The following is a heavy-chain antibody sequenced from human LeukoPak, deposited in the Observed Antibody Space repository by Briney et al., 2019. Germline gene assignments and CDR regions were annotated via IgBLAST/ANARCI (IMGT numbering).Heavy chain of an antibody. V-gene: IGHV4-59*13. CDR2: IYHSGSS. D-gene: IGHD2/OR15-2a*01. J-gene: IGHJ4*02. Sequence: SETLSLTCTVSGDSINNYYWSWIRQPPGRGLEWIGHIYHSGSSNYNPSLKSRVTISIDTSKNQLSLKLGSVTAADTAVYYCARSQRRTTEFNYWGQGTLVTVSS. CDR1: GDSINNYY. CDR3: ARSQRRTTEFNY.